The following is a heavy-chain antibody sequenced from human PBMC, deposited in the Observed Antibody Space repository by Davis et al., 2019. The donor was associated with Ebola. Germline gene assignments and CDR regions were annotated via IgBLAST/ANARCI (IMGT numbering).Heavy chain of an antibody. D-gene: IGHD5-24*01. J-gene: IGHJ4*02. CDR3: ATVDTATIGTYYK. V-gene: IGHV4-39*01. Sequence: SETLSLTCTVSGGSISSSSSHWGWIRQPPGKGLEWIAMILYDGRTFYSPSLKSRLTISLDTSKSQFSLKVSSVTAADTAVYYCATVDTATIGTYYKWGQGTLVTVSS. CDR1: GGSISSSSSH. CDR2: ILYDGRT.